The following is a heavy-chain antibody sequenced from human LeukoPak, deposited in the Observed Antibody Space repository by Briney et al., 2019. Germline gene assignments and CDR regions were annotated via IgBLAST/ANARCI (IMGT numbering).Heavy chain of an antibody. V-gene: IGHV3-48*03. D-gene: IGHD2-2*01. J-gene: IGHJ4*02. CDR1: GFTFSSYE. CDR2: ISSSGSTI. CDR3: ARGVCSSTSCYYDY. Sequence: GGSLRLSCAASGFTFSSYEMNWVRQAPGKGLEWVSYISSSGSTIYYADSVKGRFTTSRDNAKNSLYLQMNSLRAEDTAVYYCARGVCSSTSCYYDYWGQGTLVTVSS.